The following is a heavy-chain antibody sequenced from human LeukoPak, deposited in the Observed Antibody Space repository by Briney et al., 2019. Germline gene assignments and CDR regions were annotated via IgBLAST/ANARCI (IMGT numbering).Heavy chain of an antibody. J-gene: IGHJ3*02. CDR3: ARPSRRAGSDAFDI. Sequence: SETLSLTCTVSGGSISSYYWSWIRQPAGKGLEWIGRIYTSGSTNYNPSLKSRVTMSVDTSKNQFSLKLSSVTAADTAVYYCARPSRRAGSDAFDIWGQGTMVTVSS. D-gene: IGHD2/OR15-2a*01. V-gene: IGHV4-4*07. CDR2: IYTSGST. CDR1: GGSISSYY.